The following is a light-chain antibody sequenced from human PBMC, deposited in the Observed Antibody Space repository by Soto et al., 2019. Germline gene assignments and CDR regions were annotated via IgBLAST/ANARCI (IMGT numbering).Light chain of an antibody. V-gene: IGKV3-15*01. Sequence: EIVMTQSPAILSVSPGERATLSCGASQSVSRDLAWYQQKPGQAPRLLIYGASSRATGVPVRFSGGGSGTEFTLTISSPQSEDFAVYYCQQYHDRPLTFGGGTKVEIK. J-gene: IGKJ4*01. CDR3: QQYHDRPLT. CDR2: GAS. CDR1: QSVSRD.